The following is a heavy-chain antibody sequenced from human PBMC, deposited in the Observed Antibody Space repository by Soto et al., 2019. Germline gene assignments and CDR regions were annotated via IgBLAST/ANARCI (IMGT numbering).Heavy chain of an antibody. CDR2: IYYSGST. CDR3: ARWWSGSRQGFDP. J-gene: IGHJ5*02. V-gene: IGHV4-31*03. CDR1: GGSISSGDYY. Sequence: QVQLQESGPGLVKPSQTLSLTCTVSGGSISSGDYYWSWIRQHPAKGLEWIGYIYYSGSTYYNPSLKSRVTISVDTSKNQCSLKLSSVTAADTAVYYCARWWSGSRQGFDPWGQGTLVTVSS. D-gene: IGHD3-3*01.